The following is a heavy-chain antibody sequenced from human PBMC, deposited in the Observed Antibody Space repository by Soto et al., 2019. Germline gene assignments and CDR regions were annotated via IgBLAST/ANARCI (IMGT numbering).Heavy chain of an antibody. CDR1: GDSITSNSYF. CDR3: ARHFSVDYFDY. J-gene: IGHJ4*02. V-gene: IGHV4-39*01. CDR2: IYYSGTT. Sequence: QLQLQESGPGLVKPSETLSLPCTVSGDSITSNSYFWAWIRQPPGKGLEWIGSIYYSGTTYYNPSLKGRVTISVDRSKNQFSLKLSSVTAADTAVYYFARHFSVDYFDYWGQGALVTVSS.